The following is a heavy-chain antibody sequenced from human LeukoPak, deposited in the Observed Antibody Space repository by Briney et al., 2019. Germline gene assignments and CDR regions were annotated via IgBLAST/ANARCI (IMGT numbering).Heavy chain of an antibody. CDR2: ISNDVTT. J-gene: IGHJ4*02. CDR3: ARVGVRGYFTGYFDY. Sequence: SETLSLTCTVSGASVSSGLYYWNWIRQPAGKGLEWIGRISNDVTTNYNPSFKSRVSISVDKSKNQFSLKLRSVTAVDTAVYYCARVGVRGYFTGYFDYWGQGTLVTVSS. CDR1: GASVSSGLYY. V-gene: IGHV4-61*02. D-gene: IGHD3-22*01.